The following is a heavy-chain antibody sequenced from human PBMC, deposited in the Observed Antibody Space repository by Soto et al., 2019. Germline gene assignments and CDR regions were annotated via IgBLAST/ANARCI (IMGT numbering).Heavy chain of an antibody. CDR1: GFTFSSYS. CDR3: ARGYDFWSGWGPDYYYGMDV. D-gene: IGHD3-3*01. V-gene: IGHV3-21*01. J-gene: IGHJ6*02. CDR2: ISSSSSYI. Sequence: GGSLRLSCAASGFTFSSYSMNWVRQAPGKGLEWVSSISSSSSYIYYADSVKGRFTISRDNAKNSLYLQMNSLRAEDTAVYYCARGYDFWSGWGPDYYYGMDVWGQGTTVTV.